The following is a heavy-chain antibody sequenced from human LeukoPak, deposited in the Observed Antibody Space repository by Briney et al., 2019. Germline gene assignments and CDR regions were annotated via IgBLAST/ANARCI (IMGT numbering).Heavy chain of an antibody. V-gene: IGHV3-7*01. D-gene: IGHD6-13*01. J-gene: IGHJ3*02. CDR3: ARDLSGSWPLNDAFDI. CDR2: IKQDGSEK. CDR1: GFTFSSYW. Sequence: GGSLRLSCAASGFTFSSYWMSWVRQAPGKGLEWVANIKQDGSEKYYVDSVKGRFTISRDNAKNSLYLQMNSLRAEDTAVYYCARDLSGSWPLNDAFDIWGQGTMVTVSS.